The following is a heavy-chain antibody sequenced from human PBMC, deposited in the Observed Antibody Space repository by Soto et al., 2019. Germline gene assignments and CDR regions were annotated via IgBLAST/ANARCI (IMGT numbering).Heavy chain of an antibody. CDR3: ARLPRGYNYGMDV. J-gene: IGHJ6*02. CDR2: INHSGST. Sequence: QVQLQQWGAGLLKPSETLSLTCAVYGGSFSGYYWTWIRQPPGKGLEWIGEINHSGSTNYNPSLKGRVTISVDTSKNQFSLKLSSVTAADTAVYYCARLPRGYNYGMDVWGQGTTVTVSS. V-gene: IGHV4-34*01. CDR1: GGSFSGYY.